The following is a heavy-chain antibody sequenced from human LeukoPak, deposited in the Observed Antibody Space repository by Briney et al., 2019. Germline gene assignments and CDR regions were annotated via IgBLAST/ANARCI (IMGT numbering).Heavy chain of an antibody. Sequence: HWESLKISCKGSAYSFTTYWIAWVRQMPGKGLEWRGIIYPGDSDTRYSPSFQGQVTISVDKSVSAAYLQWSSLKASDTAMYYCASPPTRECSSISCPLSYWGQGTLVTVSS. J-gene: IGHJ4*02. CDR3: ASPPTRECSSISCPLSY. CDR2: IYPGDSDT. D-gene: IGHD2-2*01. V-gene: IGHV5-51*01. CDR1: AYSFTTYW.